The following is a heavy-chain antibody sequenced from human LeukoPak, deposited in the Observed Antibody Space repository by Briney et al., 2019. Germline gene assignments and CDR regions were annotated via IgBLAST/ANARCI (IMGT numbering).Heavy chain of an antibody. CDR3: ARITIFGVVIDY. J-gene: IGHJ4*02. V-gene: IGHV4-61*02. D-gene: IGHD3-3*01. Sequence: SETLSLTCTVSGGSISSGSYYWSWIRQPAGEGLEWIGRIYTSGSTNYNPSLKSRVTISVDTSKNQFSLKLSSVTAADTAVYYCARITIFGVVIDYWGQGTLVTVSS. CDR1: GGSISSGSYY. CDR2: IYTSGST.